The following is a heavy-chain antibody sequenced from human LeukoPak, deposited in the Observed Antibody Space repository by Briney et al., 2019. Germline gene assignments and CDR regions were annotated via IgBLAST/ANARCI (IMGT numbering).Heavy chain of an antibody. CDR2: ISSSGRSI. V-gene: IGHV3-48*03. Sequence: GGSLRLSCAASGFTFSSYEMNWVRQAPGKGLEWVSYISSSGRSINYADSVRGRFTISRDNGKNSLYLQMNSLRAEDTAVYYCARDKFGGSMAGSNFDSWGQGTLVTVSS. CDR3: ARDKFGGSMAGSNFDS. CDR1: GFTFSSYE. J-gene: IGHJ4*02. D-gene: IGHD6-19*01.